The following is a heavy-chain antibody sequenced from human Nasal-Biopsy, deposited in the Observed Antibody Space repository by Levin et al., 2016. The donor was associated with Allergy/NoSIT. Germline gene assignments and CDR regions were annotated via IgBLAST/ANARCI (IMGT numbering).Heavy chain of an antibody. CDR2: ISRGSDYM. Sequence: GGSLRLSCAASGFNFNSYAMNWVRQAPGKGLEWVSSISRGSDYMSYAESVQGRFTISRDNAENSVILQMGTLRPEDTALYFCVRETGDYWGQGTLVTVSS. D-gene: IGHD7-27*01. CDR1: GFNFNSYA. J-gene: IGHJ4*02. V-gene: IGHV3-21*04. CDR3: VRETGDY.